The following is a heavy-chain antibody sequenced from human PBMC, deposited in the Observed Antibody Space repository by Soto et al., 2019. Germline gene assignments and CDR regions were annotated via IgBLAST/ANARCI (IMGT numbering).Heavy chain of an antibody. CDR1: GYTFTNYG. CDR2: ISAYNGNT. J-gene: IGHJ1*01. Sequence: QVQLVQSGTEVKKPGASVKVSCKASGYTFTNYGINWVRQAPGQGLEWMGWISAYNGNTNYSHKLQGRVTMTTDTSTPTADMEQRILRSDDTAVDYCASGGDDSGYYSAEYFQRCGQGTLVTVS. V-gene: IGHV1-18*01. D-gene: IGHD6-25*01. CDR3: ASGGDDSGYYSAEYFQR.